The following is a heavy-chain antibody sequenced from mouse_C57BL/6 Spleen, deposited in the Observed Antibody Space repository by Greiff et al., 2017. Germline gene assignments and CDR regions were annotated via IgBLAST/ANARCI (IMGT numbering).Heavy chain of an antibody. D-gene: IGHD4-1*01. CDR3: ARQALTGSFY. CDR1: GFTFSDYG. J-gene: IGHJ3*01. V-gene: IGHV5-17*01. Sequence: DVKLVESGGGLVKPGGSLKLSCAASGFTFSDYGMHWVRQAPEKGLEWVAYISSGSSTIYYADTVKGRFTISRDNAKNTLFLQMTSLRSEDTAMYYCARQALTGSFYWGQGTLVTVSA. CDR2: ISSGSSTI.